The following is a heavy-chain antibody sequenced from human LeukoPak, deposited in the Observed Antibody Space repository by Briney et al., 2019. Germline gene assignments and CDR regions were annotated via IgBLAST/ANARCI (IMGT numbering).Heavy chain of an antibody. CDR2: ISWNSGSI. D-gene: IGHD3-10*01. V-gene: IGHV3-9*01. J-gene: IGHJ3*02. Sequence: PGGSLRLSCAASGFTFDDYPMHWVRQAPGKGLEWVSGISWNSGSIGYADSVKGRFTISRDNAKNPLYLQMNSLRAEDTALYYCAKGVRITMVRGAFDIWGQGTMVTVSS. CDR1: GFTFDDYP. CDR3: AKGVRITMVRGAFDI.